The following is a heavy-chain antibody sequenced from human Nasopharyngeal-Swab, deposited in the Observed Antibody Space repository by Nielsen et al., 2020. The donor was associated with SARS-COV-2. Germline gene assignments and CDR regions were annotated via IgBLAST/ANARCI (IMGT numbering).Heavy chain of an antibody. CDR1: GFTFSSYS. Sequence: GGSLRLSCAASGFTFSSYSMNWVRQAPGKGLEWVSSISSSSSYIYYADSVKGRFTISRDNAKNSLYLQMNSLRAEDTAVYYCARVDADYDFWSGSKSGLFDYWGQGTLATVSS. CDR3: ARVDADYDFWSGSKSGLFDY. V-gene: IGHV3-21*01. D-gene: IGHD3-3*01. CDR2: ISSSSSYI. J-gene: IGHJ4*02.